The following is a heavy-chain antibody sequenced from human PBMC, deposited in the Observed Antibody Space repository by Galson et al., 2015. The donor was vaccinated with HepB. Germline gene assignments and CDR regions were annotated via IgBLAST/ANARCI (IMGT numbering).Heavy chain of an antibody. D-gene: IGHD2-2*01. V-gene: IGHV1-18*04. CDR3: ARVGHPLKAFGYCSSTSCPNGWFDP. CDR1: GYTFTSYG. CDR2: ISAYNGNT. Sequence: QSGAEVKKPGASVKVSCKASGYTFTSYGISWVRQAPGQGLEWMGWISAYNGNTNYAQKLQGRVTMTTDTSTSTAYMELRSLRSDDTAVYYCARVGHPLKAFGYCSSTSCPNGWFDPWGQGTPVTVSS. J-gene: IGHJ5*02.